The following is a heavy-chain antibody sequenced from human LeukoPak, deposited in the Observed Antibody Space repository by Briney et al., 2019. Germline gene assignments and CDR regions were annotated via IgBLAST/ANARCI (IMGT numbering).Heavy chain of an antibody. CDR1: GFTFSSHA. CDR2: ISYDGSNK. V-gene: IGHV3-30-3*01. CDR3: TRDADTSEHFSWLDL. D-gene: IGHD3-22*01. Sequence: GGSLRLSCAASGFTFSSHAMHWVRQAPGKGLEWVAVISYDGSNKYYADSVKGRFSISRDNSKNILYLQMTSLRAEDTAVYYCTRDADTSEHFSWLDLWGQGTLVTVSS. J-gene: IGHJ5*02.